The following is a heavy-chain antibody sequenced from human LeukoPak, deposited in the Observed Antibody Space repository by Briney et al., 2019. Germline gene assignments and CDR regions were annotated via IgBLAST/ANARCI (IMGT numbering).Heavy chain of an antibody. CDR2: ISSISSRI. V-gene: IGHV3-48*02. D-gene: IGHD6-19*01. Sequence: GGSLRLSCAASGFTFSSYSMNWVRQGPGKGLEWVSFISSISSRIYYADSVKGRFTISRDNAKNSLYLQMNSLRDEDTAMCYCARDHSSDWYSLVVTSEYFQHWGQGTLVTVSS. J-gene: IGHJ1*01. CDR1: GFTFSSYS. CDR3: ARDHSSDWYSLVVTSEYFQH.